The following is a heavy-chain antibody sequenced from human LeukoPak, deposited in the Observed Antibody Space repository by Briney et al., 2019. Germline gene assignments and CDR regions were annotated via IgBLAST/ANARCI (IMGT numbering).Heavy chain of an antibody. Sequence: SETLSLTCAVSGYSISSGYYWGWIRQPPGQGLEWIGSIYHSGSTYYNPSLKSRVTISVDTSKNQFSLKLSSVTAADTAVYYCASDLWFGDHQLSWGQGTLVTVSS. CDR3: ASDLWFGDHQLS. J-gene: IGHJ5*02. D-gene: IGHD3-10*01. CDR2: IYHSGST. CDR1: GYSISSGYY. V-gene: IGHV4-38-2*01.